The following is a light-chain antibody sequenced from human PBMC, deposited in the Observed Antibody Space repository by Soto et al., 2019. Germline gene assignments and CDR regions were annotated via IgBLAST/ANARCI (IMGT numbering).Light chain of an antibody. V-gene: IGKV3-15*01. Sequence: EIVLTQSPATLSLPPGERATLSCRASQSVSSYLAWYQQKPGQAPRLLIYGASTRATGIPARFSGSGSGTEFTLTISSLQSEDFAVYYCQQYNNWPQTFGGGTKVDI. CDR3: QQYNNWPQT. J-gene: IGKJ4*01. CDR1: QSVSSY. CDR2: GAS.